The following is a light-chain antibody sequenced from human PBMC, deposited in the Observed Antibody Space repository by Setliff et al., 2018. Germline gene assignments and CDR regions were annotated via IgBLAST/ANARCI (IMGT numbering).Light chain of an antibody. V-gene: IGLV1-44*01. Sequence: QSALAQPPSASGTPGQRVTISCSGSSSNIGSNTVNWYQQLPGTAPKLLIYRNNQRPSGVPDRFSGPKSGPSASLAISGLQSEDEADYYCAALDDSLNWEVFGTGTKVTVL. CDR3: AALDDSLNWEV. CDR2: RNN. CDR1: SSNIGSNT. J-gene: IGLJ1*01.